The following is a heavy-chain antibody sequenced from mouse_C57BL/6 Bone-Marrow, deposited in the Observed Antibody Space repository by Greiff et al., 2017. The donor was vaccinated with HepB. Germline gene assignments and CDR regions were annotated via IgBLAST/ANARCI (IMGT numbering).Heavy chain of an antibody. CDR1: GYSFTDYN. J-gene: IGHJ2*01. Sequence: VQLQQSGPELVKPGASVKISCKASGYSFTDYNMNWVKQSNGKSLEWIGVINPNYGTTSYNQKFKGKATLTVDQSSSTADMQLNSLTSEDSAVYYCASRSYYDYDGPYFDYWGQGTTLTVSS. V-gene: IGHV1-39*01. D-gene: IGHD2-4*01. CDR2: INPNYGTT. CDR3: ASRSYYDYDGPYFDY.